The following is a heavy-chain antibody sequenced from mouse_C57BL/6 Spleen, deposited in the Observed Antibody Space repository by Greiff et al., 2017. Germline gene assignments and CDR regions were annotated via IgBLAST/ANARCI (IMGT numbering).Heavy chain of an antibody. Sequence: DVHLVESGGGLVKPGGSLKLSCAASGFTFSDYAMSWVRQTPEKRLEWVATISDGGSYTYYPDNVKGRFTISRDNAKNNLYLQMSHLKSEDTAMYYCATVRGDYWGQGTTLTVSS. CDR1: GFTFSDYA. J-gene: IGHJ2*01. CDR2: ISDGGSYT. V-gene: IGHV5-4*01. D-gene: IGHD1-1*01. CDR3: ATVRGDY.